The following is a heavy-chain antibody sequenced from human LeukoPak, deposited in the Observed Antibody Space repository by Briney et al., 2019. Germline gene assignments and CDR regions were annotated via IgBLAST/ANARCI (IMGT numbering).Heavy chain of an antibody. Sequence: GRSLRLSCGASGFSFSSYGMHWVRQAPGKGLEWVAVIWYDGSNKYYADSVKGRFTISRDNSKNTVYLQMNSLRAEDTAVYYCARDNSGMDVWGQGTTVTVSS. J-gene: IGHJ6*02. CDR1: GFSFSSYG. CDR3: ARDNSGMDV. CDR2: IWYDGSNK. V-gene: IGHV3-33*01. D-gene: IGHD4-23*01.